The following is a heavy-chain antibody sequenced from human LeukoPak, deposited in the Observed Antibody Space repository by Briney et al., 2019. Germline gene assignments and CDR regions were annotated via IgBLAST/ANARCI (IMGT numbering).Heavy chain of an antibody. CDR3: ARDAGDYFDY. Sequence: GGSLRLSCAASGFTFSHYGVHWVRQAPGKGLEWVAVISYDGSNKYYADSVKGRFTISRDNSKNTLYLQMNSLRAEDTAVYYCARDAGDYFDYWGQGTLVTVSS. J-gene: IGHJ4*02. V-gene: IGHV3-30*03. D-gene: IGHD2-8*02. CDR1: GFTFSHYG. CDR2: ISYDGSNK.